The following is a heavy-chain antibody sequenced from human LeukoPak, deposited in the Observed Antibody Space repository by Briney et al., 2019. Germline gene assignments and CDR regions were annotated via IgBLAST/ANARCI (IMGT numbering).Heavy chain of an antibody. CDR1: GFTFSNYA. CDR2: ITISGKTA. V-gene: IGHV3-23*01. D-gene: IGHD1-26*01. CDR3: AKGVGTNKGGYYFDY. Sequence: GGSLRLSCLASGFTFSNYAMSWVRQAPGKGLEWVSGITISGKTAYYADSVKGRFTISRDSSKNTLYLQMNSLRAEDTAVYYCAKGVGTNKGGYYFDYWGQGTPVTVSS. J-gene: IGHJ4*02.